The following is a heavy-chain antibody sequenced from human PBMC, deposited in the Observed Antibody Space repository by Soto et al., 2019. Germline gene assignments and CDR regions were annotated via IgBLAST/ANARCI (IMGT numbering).Heavy chain of an antibody. CDR2: VHSSGIT. CDR1: GGSVSNDNFY. V-gene: IGHV4-61*01. CDR3: ARGLTMGQLPSHFDH. D-gene: IGHD3-16*01. Sequence: SETLSLTCTVSGGSVSNDNFYWSWIRQPPGKGLEWIGYVHSSGITNYNPSLKRRVTISVDTSRNQFSLRLSSVTAADTAGYYCARGLTMGQLPSHFDHWGQGTLVTVSS. J-gene: IGHJ5*02.